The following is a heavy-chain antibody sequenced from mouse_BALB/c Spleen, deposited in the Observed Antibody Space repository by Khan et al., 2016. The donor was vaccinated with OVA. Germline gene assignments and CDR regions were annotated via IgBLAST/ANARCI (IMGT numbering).Heavy chain of an antibody. J-gene: IGHJ4*01. D-gene: IGHD2-4*01. CDR3: ARIYYDYDGYYGMDY. CDR1: GYTFTSYT. Sequence: LQQSGAELARPGASVKMSCKASGYTFTSYTMHWVKQRPGQGLEWIGYINPSSTYTNYNQKFKDKATLTADKSSSTAYMQLSSLTSEDSAVYYCARIYYDYDGYYGMDYRGQGTSVTVSS. V-gene: IGHV1-4*01. CDR2: INPSSTYT.